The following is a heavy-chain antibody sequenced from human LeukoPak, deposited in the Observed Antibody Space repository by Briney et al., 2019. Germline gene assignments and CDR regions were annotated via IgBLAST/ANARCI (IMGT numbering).Heavy chain of an antibody. CDR2: ISGSGGTT. J-gene: IGHJ4*02. CDR3: AKDRGY. V-gene: IGHV3-23*01. CDR1: GFTFTTFA. Sequence: GGSLRLSCAASGFTFTTFAMSWVRQAPGKGLEWVSAISGSGGTTYYADSVKGRFTISRDNSKDTRYLQMNSLRAEDTAVYYCAKDRGYWGQGTLVTVSS.